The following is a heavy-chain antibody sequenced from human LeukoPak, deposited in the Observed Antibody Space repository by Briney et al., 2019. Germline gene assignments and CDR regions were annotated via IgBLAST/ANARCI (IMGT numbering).Heavy chain of an antibody. V-gene: IGHV3-23*01. D-gene: IGHD3-9*01. CDR1: GYTVSSGN. CDR2: ISGSGGST. CDR3: AKDRHYDILTGYSGFDY. Sequence: VGFRRLTTAETGYTVSSGNMGGVRQAPRNRKERVSAISGSGGSTYYADSVKGRFTISRDNSKNTLYLQMDSLRAEDTAVYYCAKDRHYDILTGYSGFDYWGQGTLVTVSS. J-gene: IGHJ4*02.